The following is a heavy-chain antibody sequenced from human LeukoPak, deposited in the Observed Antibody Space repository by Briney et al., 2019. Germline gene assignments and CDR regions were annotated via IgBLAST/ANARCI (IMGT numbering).Heavy chain of an antibody. CDR2: ITPILGIA. CDR1: GGTFSSYA. V-gene: IGHV1-69*04. D-gene: IGHD3-3*01. Sequence: ASVKVSCKASGGTFSSYAISWVRQAPGQGLEWMGRITPILGIANYAQKFQGRVTITADKSTSTAYMELSSLRSEDTAVYYCARTEESYDFWSGYDDYYGMDVWGQGTTVTVSS. J-gene: IGHJ6*02. CDR3: ARTEESYDFWSGYDDYYGMDV.